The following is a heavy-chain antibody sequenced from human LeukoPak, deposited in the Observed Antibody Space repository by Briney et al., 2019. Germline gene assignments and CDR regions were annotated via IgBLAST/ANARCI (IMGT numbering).Heavy chain of an antibody. CDR2: IYHSGST. D-gene: IGHD3-10*01. V-gene: IGHV4-38-2*02. J-gene: IGHJ5*02. CDR1: GYSISSGYH. Sequence: SETLSLTCTVSGYSISSGYHWGWIRQPPGKGLEWIGSIYHSGSTYYNPSLKSRVTISVDTSKNQFSLKLSSVTAADTAVYYCARGLWFGEVIRWFDPWGQGTLVTVSS. CDR3: ARGLWFGEVIRWFDP.